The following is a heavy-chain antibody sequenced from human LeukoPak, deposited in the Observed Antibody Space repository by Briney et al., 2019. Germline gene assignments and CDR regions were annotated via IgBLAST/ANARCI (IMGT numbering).Heavy chain of an antibody. V-gene: IGHV4-39*01. D-gene: IGHD3-3*01. Sequence: PSETLSLTCTVSGGSISSSSYYWGWLRQPPGKGLEWIGSIYYSGSTYYNPSLKSRVTISVDTSKNQFSLKLSSVTAADTAVYYCARIFPSHFDYWGQGTLVTVSS. CDR1: GGSISSSSYY. J-gene: IGHJ4*02. CDR3: ARIFPSHFDY. CDR2: IYYSGST.